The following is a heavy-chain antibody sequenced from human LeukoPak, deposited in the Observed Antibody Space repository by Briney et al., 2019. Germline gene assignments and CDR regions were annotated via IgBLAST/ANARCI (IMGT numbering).Heavy chain of an antibody. CDR2: MNPNSGNT. CDR1: GYTFTSYD. CDR3: ARSAGTTGATIRY. D-gene: IGHD1-1*01. Sequence: ASVKVSCKASGYTFTSYDINWVRQATGQGPEWMGWMNPNSGNTGHAQKFQGRVTMTRNTSISTAYMELSSLRSDDTAVYYCARSAGTTGATIRYWGQGTLVTVSS. J-gene: IGHJ4*02. V-gene: IGHV1-8*01.